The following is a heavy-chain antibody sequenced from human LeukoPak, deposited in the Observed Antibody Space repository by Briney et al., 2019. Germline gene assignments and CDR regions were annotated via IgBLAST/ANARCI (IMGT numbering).Heavy chain of an antibody. CDR3: ARFTNYYDSSGYDY. V-gene: IGHV1-2*02. J-gene: IGHJ4*02. Sequence: ASVKVSCKASGYTFTGYYMHWVRQAPGQGLEWMGWINPNSGGTNYAQKFQGRVTMTRDMSISTAYMELSRLRSDDTAVYYRARFTNYYDSSGYDYWGQGTLVTVSS. CDR2: INPNSGGT. CDR1: GYTFTGYY. D-gene: IGHD3-22*01.